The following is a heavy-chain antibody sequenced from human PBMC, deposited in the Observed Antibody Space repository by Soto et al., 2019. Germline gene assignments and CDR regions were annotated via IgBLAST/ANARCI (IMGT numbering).Heavy chain of an antibody. CDR3: AHGAVGYFDR. Sequence: QITLKESGPALVKPSQTLTLTCALSGFSVSSSGVGVSWIRQPPGKALEWLALIYWDDTQHYRPSLKRRLAITRDTSRNQVVLTLTNMDPMDTGTYFCAHGAVGYFDRWGQGTLVTVSS. CDR2: IYWDDTQ. V-gene: IGHV2-5*02. J-gene: IGHJ4*02. CDR1: GFSVSSSGVG.